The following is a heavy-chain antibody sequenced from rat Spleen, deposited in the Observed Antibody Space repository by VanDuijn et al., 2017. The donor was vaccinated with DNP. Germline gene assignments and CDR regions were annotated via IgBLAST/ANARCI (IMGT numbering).Heavy chain of an antibody. V-gene: IGHV5-22*01. D-gene: IGHD4-3*01. Sequence: EVQLVESGGGLVQPGRSLKLSCAASGFSFSDYYMAWVRQAPTKGLEWVAYIRYDGGSTYYGDSVKGRFTVSRDNAKSTLYLQMNSLRSEDMATYCCARWSNSGYSFDYWGQGVMVTVSS. CDR2: IRYDGGST. J-gene: IGHJ2*01. CDR1: GFSFSDYY. CDR3: ARWSNSGYSFDY.